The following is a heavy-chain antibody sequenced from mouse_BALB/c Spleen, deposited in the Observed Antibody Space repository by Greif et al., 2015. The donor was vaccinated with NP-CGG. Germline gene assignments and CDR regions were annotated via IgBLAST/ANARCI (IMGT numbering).Heavy chain of an antibody. Sequence: VQLVESGAELVKPGASVKLSCKTSGYTFTSYWIQWVKQRPGQGLGWIGEIFPGTGTTYYNEKFKGKATLTIDTSSSTAYMQLSSLTSEDSAVYFCATLLRLRDYWGQGTTLTVSS. V-gene: IGHV1S132*01. J-gene: IGHJ2*01. D-gene: IGHD1-2*01. CDR3: ATLLRLRDY. CDR2: IFPGTGTT. CDR1: GYTFTSYW.